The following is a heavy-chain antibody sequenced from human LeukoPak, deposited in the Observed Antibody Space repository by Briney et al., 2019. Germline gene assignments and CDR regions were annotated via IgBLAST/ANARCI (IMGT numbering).Heavy chain of an antibody. V-gene: IGHV3-23*01. Sequence: GGSLRLSCAASGFTFSSYAVSWVRQAPGKGLEWVSAISGSGGSTYYADSVKGRFTISRDNSKNTLYLQMNSLRAEDTAVYYCAKRLAMTGTYHFDYWGQGTLVTVSS. CDR1: GFTFSSYA. CDR2: ISGSGGST. J-gene: IGHJ4*02. CDR3: AKRLAMTGTYHFDY. D-gene: IGHD6-19*01.